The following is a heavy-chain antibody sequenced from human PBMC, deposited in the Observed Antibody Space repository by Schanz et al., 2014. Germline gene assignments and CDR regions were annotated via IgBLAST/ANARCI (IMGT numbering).Heavy chain of an antibody. CDR2: ISTYNGHT. Sequence: QVRLVQSGAEAREPGASVKVSCKATGYMFDTYGFAWVRQAPGQGLEWKGWISTYNGHTRYGQKFPDRLSLTTDTATAKAHVELRSLRTDDTAVYSCARAPTRMNMFRGVTYFFDYWGQGTLVTVSS. CDR1: GYMFDTYG. J-gene: IGHJ4*02. CDR3: ARAPTRMNMFRGVTYFFDY. D-gene: IGHD3-10*01. V-gene: IGHV1-18*04.